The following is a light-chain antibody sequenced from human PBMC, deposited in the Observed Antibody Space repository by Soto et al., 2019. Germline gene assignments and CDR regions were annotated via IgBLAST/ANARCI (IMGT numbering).Light chain of an antibody. Sequence: QSVLTQPDSVSGSPGQSITISCTGTASDVGGYNYVSWYQQHPGKAPKLMIHAVTNRPSRVSNRISGSTSGNTASLTLSGLQADDESDYYCTSYSSIDIFYVFGTGTNFTVL. J-gene: IGLJ1*01. V-gene: IGLV2-14*01. CDR3: TSYSSIDIFYV. CDR2: AVT. CDR1: ASDVGGYNY.